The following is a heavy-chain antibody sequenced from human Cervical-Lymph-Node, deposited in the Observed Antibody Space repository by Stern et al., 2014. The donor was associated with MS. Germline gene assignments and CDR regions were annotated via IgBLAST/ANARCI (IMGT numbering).Heavy chain of an antibody. Sequence: QLQLQESGPGLVKPSETLSLTCTVSGGSISSSSYYWGWIRQPPGKGLEWIGSISYSGSTYYNPSLTSRVTISVDTYNNQLSLKLSSVTAADTAVYYCARHYGDYLNWFDPWGQGTLVTVSS. CDR2: ISYSGST. J-gene: IGHJ5*02. CDR1: GGSISSSSYY. CDR3: ARHYGDYLNWFDP. D-gene: IGHD4-17*01. V-gene: IGHV4-39*01.